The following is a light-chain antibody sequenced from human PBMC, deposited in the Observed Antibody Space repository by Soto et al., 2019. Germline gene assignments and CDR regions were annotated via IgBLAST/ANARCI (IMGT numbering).Light chain of an antibody. Sequence: DVQMTQSPSTLSASVGDRVTITCRASQNIGTWLAWYQQKPGGAPRLLIYDVSNLESGVPSRFSGSGSGPELTLTITSLQPEDFGIYYCQQYDSSRTFGQGTKVDLK. V-gene: IGKV1-5*01. CDR3: QQYDSSRT. J-gene: IGKJ1*01. CDR2: DVS. CDR1: QNIGTW.